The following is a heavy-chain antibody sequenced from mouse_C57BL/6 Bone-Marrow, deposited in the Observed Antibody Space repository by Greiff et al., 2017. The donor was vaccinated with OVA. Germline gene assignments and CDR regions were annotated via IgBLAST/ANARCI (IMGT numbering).Heavy chain of an antibody. CDR2: IDPENGDT. CDR3: TTSWDGAMDY. Sequence: VQLQQSGAELVRPGASVKLSCTASGFNIKDDYMHWVKQRPEQGLEWIGWIDPENGDTESASKFQGKATITADTSSNTAYLQLSSLTSEDTAVYYCTTSWDGAMDYWGQGTSVTVS. J-gene: IGHJ4*01. V-gene: IGHV14-4*01. D-gene: IGHD4-1*01. CDR1: GFNIKDDY.